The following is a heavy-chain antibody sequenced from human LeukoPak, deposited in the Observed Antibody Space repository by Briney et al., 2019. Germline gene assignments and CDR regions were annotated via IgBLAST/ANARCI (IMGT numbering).Heavy chain of an antibody. Sequence: GGTLRLSCAASGFTFSSYGMSWVRQAPGKVLEWVSAISGSGGSTYYADSVKGWFTISRDNSKNTLYLQMNSLRAEDTAVYYCAKRGAPCSGGSCYSPYWGQGTLVTVSS. CDR2: ISGSGGST. V-gene: IGHV3-23*01. CDR3: AKRGAPCSGGSCYSPY. CDR1: GFTFSSYG. D-gene: IGHD2-15*01. J-gene: IGHJ4*02.